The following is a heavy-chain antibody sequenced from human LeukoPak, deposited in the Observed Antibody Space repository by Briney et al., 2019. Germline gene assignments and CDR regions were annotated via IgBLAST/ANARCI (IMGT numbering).Heavy chain of an antibody. CDR3: ARGTTRYTTTYYFDY. J-gene: IGHJ4*02. Sequence: SETLSLTSTVSGTSISNYYWSWIRQPPGKGLEWIGYIYYSGDTNYNPSLKSRVTMSVDTSKNQFSLKLSSLTAADTAVFYCARGTTRYTTTYYFDYWGQGTLVTVSS. V-gene: IGHV4-59*01. CDR2: IYYSGDT. D-gene: IGHD2-2*02. CDR1: GTSISNYY.